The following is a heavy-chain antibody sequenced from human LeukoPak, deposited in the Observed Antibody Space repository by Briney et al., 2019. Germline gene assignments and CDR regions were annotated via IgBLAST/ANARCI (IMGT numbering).Heavy chain of an antibody. V-gene: IGHV3-48*01. D-gene: IGHD3-10*01. Sequence: VGSLRISCAASEFTFSNYHVNWLRQAPGRGLEWISYISISGDTIYYADSVKGRFTISRDNSNNTLFLQMNSLRVEDTAVYYCAKWGAQSGSYRVVDSWGRGTLVTVS. J-gene: IGHJ4*02. CDR2: ISISGDTI. CDR1: EFTFSNYH. CDR3: AKWGAQSGSYRVVDS.